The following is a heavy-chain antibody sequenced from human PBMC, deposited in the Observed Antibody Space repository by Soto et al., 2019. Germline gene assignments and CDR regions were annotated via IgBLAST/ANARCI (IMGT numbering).Heavy chain of an antibody. Sequence: PGGSLRLSCAASGFTFSSYSMNWVRQAPGKGLEWVSSISSSSSYIYYADSVKGRFTISRDNAKNSLYLQMNSLRAEDTAVYYCARGLAVAGRVDYWGQGTLVTVSS. D-gene: IGHD6-19*01. V-gene: IGHV3-21*01. CDR2: ISSSSSYI. CDR3: ARGLAVAGRVDY. CDR1: GFTFSSYS. J-gene: IGHJ4*02.